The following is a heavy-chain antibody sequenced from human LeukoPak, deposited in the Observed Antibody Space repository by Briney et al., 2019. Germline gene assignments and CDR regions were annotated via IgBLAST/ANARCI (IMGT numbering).Heavy chain of an antibody. D-gene: IGHD5-24*01. J-gene: IGHJ3*02. V-gene: IGHV3-21*01. CDR1: GFTFSSYS. CDR3: ARDSGRMATLYGKDAFDI. CDR2: ISSSSSYI. Sequence: GGSLRLSCAASGFTFSSYSMNWVRQAPGKGLEWVSSISSSSSYIYYADSVKGRFTIPRDNAKNSLYLQMNSLRAEDTAVYYCARDSGRMATLYGKDAFDIWGQGTMVTVSS.